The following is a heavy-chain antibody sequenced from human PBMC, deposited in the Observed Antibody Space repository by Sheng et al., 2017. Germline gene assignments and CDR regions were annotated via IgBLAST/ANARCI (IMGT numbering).Heavy chain of an antibody. CDR1: GFTFSSYS. V-gene: IGHV3-21*01. J-gene: IGHJ2*01. CDR3: AREGSGYDYGWYFDL. Sequence: EVQLVESGGGLVKPGGSLRLSCAASGFTFSSYSMNWVRQAPGKGLEWVSSISSSSSYIYYADSVKGRFTISRDNAKNSLYLQMNSLRAEDTAVYYCAREGSGYDYGWYFDLWGRGTLVTVSS. D-gene: IGHD5-12*01. CDR2: ISSSSSYI.